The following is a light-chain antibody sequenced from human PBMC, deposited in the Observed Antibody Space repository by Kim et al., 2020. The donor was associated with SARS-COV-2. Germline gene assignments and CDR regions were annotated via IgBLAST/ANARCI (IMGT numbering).Light chain of an antibody. Sequence: EIVLTQSPGTLSLSPGERATLSCRASQSVSSSYLAWYQQKPGQAPRLLIYGASSRATGIPDRFSGSGSGTDFTLTISRLEPEDFAVYYCQQYGSSPHTFGVGTKVDIK. CDR1: QSVSSSY. CDR2: GAS. V-gene: IGKV3-20*01. CDR3: QQYGSSPHT. J-gene: IGKJ4*01.